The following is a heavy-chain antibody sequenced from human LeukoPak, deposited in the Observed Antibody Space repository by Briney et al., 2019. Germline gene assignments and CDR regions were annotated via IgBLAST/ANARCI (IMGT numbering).Heavy chain of an antibody. Sequence: PSQTLSLTCAVSGGSISSGGYSWSWIRQPPGKGLEWIGYIYHSGSTYYNPSLKSRVTISVDRSKNQFSLKLSSVTAADTAVYYCARGGYCSSTSCYGGYYYYGMDVWGQGTTVTVSS. V-gene: IGHV4-30-2*01. D-gene: IGHD2-2*03. CDR3: ARGGYCSSTSCYGGYYYYGMDV. CDR1: GGSISSGGYS. J-gene: IGHJ6*02. CDR2: IYHSGST.